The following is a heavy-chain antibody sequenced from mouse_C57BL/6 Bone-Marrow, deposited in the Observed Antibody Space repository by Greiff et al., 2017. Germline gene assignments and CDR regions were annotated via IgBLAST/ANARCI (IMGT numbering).Heavy chain of an antibody. Sequence: VQLQQSGPELVKPGASVKISCKASGYAFSSSWMNWVKQRPGKGLEWIGRIYPGDGDTNYNGKFKGKATLTADKSSSTAYMQLSSLTSEDSAVYFCARRTVVGRDFDVWGTGTTVTVSS. V-gene: IGHV1-82*01. J-gene: IGHJ1*03. D-gene: IGHD1-1*01. CDR2: IYPGDGDT. CDR3: ARRTVVGRDFDV. CDR1: GYAFSSSW.